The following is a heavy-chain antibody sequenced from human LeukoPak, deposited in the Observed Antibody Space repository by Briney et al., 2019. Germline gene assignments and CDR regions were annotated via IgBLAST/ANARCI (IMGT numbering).Heavy chain of an antibody. J-gene: IGHJ4*02. D-gene: IGHD3-22*01. CDR3: VRQYYHYSSDYYWAPDY. CDR1: GYTFTSYY. Sequence: ASVKVSCKASGYTFTSYYLHWVRQAPGQGLEWMGIINPSGGSTSYAQKFQGRVTMTRDMSTSTVYMELSSLGSEDTAVYYCVRQYYHYSSDYYWAPDYWGQGTLVTVSS. V-gene: IGHV1-46*01. CDR2: INPSGGST.